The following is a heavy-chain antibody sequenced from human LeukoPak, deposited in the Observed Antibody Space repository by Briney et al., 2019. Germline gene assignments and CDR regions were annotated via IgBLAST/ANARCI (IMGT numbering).Heavy chain of an antibody. CDR1: GFAFDDYT. V-gene: IGHV3-43*01. Sequence: PGGSLRLSCPASGFAFDDYTMHWVRQAPGKGLEWVSLISWDGGSTYYADSVKGRFTISRDNSKNSLYLQMNSLRTEDTALYYCAKDLTSGYSSGWYTGIDYWGQGTLVTVSS. CDR2: ISWDGGST. CDR3: AKDLTSGYSSGWYTGIDY. J-gene: IGHJ4*02. D-gene: IGHD6-19*01.